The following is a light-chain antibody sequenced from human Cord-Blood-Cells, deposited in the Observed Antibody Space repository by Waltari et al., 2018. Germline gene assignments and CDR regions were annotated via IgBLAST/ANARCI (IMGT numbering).Light chain of an antibody. Sequence: QSALTQPPSASGSPGQSVTISCTGTSSDVGGYNYVSWYQQHPGKAPNLMIYEVSKRPAGLPDRFSGSKSGNTASLTVSGLQAEDEADYYCSSYAGSNNYVFGTGTKVTVL. CDR3: SSYAGSNNYV. CDR2: EVS. CDR1: SSDVGGYNY. V-gene: IGLV2-8*01. J-gene: IGLJ1*01.